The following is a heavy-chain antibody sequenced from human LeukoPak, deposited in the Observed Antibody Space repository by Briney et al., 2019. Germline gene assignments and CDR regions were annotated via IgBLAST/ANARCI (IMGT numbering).Heavy chain of an antibody. Sequence: SETLSLTCAVYGGSFSGYYWSWIRQPPGKGLEWIGEINHSGSTNYNPSLKSRVTISVDTSKNQFSLKLSSVTAADTAVYYCARGRKGHCSGGSCYTLWLGPWGQGTLVTVSS. J-gene: IGHJ5*02. V-gene: IGHV4-34*01. CDR3: ARGRKGHCSGGSCYTLWLGP. CDR1: GGSFSGYY. CDR2: INHSGST. D-gene: IGHD2-15*01.